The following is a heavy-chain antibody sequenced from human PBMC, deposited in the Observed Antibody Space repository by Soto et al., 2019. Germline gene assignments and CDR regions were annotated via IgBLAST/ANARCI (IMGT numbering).Heavy chain of an antibody. CDR2: IYWDDDK. V-gene: IGHV2-5*02. D-gene: IGHD3-3*01. Sequence: QITLKESGPTLVKPTQTLTLTCTFSGFSLSTSGVGVGWIRQPPGKALEWLALIYWDDDKRYSPSLKSRLTITKDTSKKQVVLTRTNMDPVDTATYYCARNTIFGVLYAFDIWGQGTMVTVSS. J-gene: IGHJ3*02. CDR3: ARNTIFGVLYAFDI. CDR1: GFSLSTSGVG.